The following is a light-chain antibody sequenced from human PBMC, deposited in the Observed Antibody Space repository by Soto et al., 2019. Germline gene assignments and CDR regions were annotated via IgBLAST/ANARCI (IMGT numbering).Light chain of an antibody. Sequence: QSALTQPASVSGSPGQSITISCTGTSSDVGGYNYVSWYQQHPGKAPKVVIYEVSNRPSWISNRFSGSKSGNTASLTISGLQAEDEADYYCSSYTSSSTLAFGGGTKVTVL. J-gene: IGLJ2*01. CDR3: SSYTSSSTLA. V-gene: IGLV2-14*01. CDR2: EVS. CDR1: SSDVGGYNY.